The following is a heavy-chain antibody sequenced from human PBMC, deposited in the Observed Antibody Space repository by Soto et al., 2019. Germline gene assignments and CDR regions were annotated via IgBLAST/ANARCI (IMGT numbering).Heavy chain of an antibody. Sequence: EVQLVESGGGLVQPGGSLRLSCAASGFTFSSHWMHWVRQAPGKGLAWVSRINSDGSSTSYADSVKGRFTISRDNTKNTLYLQMNSLRAEDTAVYYCAGVSVGAYYFDYWGQGTLVTVSS. CDR3: AGVSVGAYYFDY. CDR2: INSDGSST. J-gene: IGHJ4*02. V-gene: IGHV3-74*01. CDR1: GFTFSSHW. D-gene: IGHD1-26*01.